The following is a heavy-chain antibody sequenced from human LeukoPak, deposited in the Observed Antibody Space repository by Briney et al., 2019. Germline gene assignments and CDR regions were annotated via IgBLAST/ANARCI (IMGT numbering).Heavy chain of an antibody. D-gene: IGHD3-22*01. CDR1: GGTFSSYA. J-gene: IGHJ4*02. CDR2: IIPIVGTT. Sequence: ASVKVSCKASGGTFSSYAFSWVRQAPGQGLEWMGGIIPIVGTTNYAQMFQGRVTITADESTSTAYMEMSSLRSEDTAVYYCARGGYYYDSSGYSHLPDYWGQGTLVTVSS. V-gene: IGHV1-69*13. CDR3: ARGGYYYDSSGYSHLPDY.